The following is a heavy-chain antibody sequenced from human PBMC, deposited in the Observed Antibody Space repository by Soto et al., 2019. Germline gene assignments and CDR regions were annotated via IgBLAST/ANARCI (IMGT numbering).Heavy chain of an antibody. CDR1: GFTFSSYA. CDR3: AWFAKASDGMDV. J-gene: IGHJ6*02. D-gene: IGHD3-10*01. V-gene: IGHV3-73*01. Sequence: VQLVESGGGVVQPGRSLRLSCAASGFTFSSYAMHWVRQAPGKGLEWVGRIRNKAKSSATAYAAALEGRFTVSRDDSKNMAYLQMNSLKAEDTAVYYCAWFAKASDGMDVWGRGTTVTVSS. CDR2: IRNKAKSSAT.